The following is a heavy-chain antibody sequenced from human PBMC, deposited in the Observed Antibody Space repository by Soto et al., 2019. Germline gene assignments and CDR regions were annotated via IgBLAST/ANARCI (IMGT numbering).Heavy chain of an antibody. V-gene: IGHV4-30-2*01. J-gene: IGHJ4*02. CDR3: ARGGVDYYDSSGYYFAPYYFDY. Sequence: PSETLSLTCTVSGGSISSGGYSWCWIRQPPGKGLERIGYIYHSGSTYYNPSLRSRVTISVDRSKNQFSLKLSSVTAADTAVYYCARGGVDYYDSSGYYFAPYYFDYWGQGTLVTVSS. CDR2: IYHSGST. CDR1: GGSISSGGYS. D-gene: IGHD3-22*01.